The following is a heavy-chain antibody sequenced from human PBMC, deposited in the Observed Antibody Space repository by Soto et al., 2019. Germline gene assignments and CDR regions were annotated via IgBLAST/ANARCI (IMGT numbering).Heavy chain of an antibody. J-gene: IGHJ6*03. V-gene: IGHV4-59*11. CDR2: IYYSGST. CDR3: AGVVVPAALVGYYYYYYMDV. CDR1: GGSINNHY. Sequence: SETLSLTCTVSGGSINNHYWSWIRQPPGKGLEWIGYIYYSGSTNYNPSLKSRVTISVDTSKNQFSLKLSSVTAADTAVYYCAGVVVPAALVGYYYYYYMDVWGKGTTVTVSS. D-gene: IGHD2-2*01.